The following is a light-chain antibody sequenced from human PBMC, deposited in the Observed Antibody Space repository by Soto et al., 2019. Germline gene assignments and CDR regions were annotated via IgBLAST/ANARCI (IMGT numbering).Light chain of an antibody. V-gene: IGLV2-11*01. J-gene: IGLJ1*01. CDR1: SSDVGGYNY. CDR3: CSYAGSYTYV. CDR2: DVT. Sequence: QSALTQPRSVSGSPGQSVTISCTGTSSDVGGYNYVSWYQQHPGKVPKLMIYDVTKRPSGVPDRFSGTKSGNTASLTISGLQAEDEADYYCCSYAGSYTYVFGTGTKVPVL.